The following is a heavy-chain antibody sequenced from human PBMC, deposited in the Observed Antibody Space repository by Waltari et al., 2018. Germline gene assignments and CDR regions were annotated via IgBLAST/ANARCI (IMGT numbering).Heavy chain of an antibody. Sequence: EVQLVESGGGLVQPGRSLRLSCTASGFTFGDYAMSWFRQAPGKGLEWVGFIRSKAYGGTTEYAASVKGRFTISRDDSKSIAYLQMNSLKTEDTAVYYCAREMTTIPHFDSWGQGTLVTVSS. J-gene: IGHJ4*02. CDR1: GFTFGDYA. D-gene: IGHD4-4*01. CDR3: AREMTTIPHFDS. V-gene: IGHV3-49*03. CDR2: IRSKAYGGTT.